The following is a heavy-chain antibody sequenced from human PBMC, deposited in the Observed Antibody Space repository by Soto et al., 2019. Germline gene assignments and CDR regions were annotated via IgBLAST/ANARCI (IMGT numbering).Heavy chain of an antibody. V-gene: IGHV4-34*01. Sequence: SETLSLTCAVYGVSFIGYQWTWIRQTPGKGLEWIGEINDSGNINYNPSLKSRVIILVDTAKKQISLKLSSVTAADTAVYYCARGLILWFGEGARRRGSPYSTDVPGTAPALTLAS. J-gene: IGHJ6*04. CDR2: INDSGNI. CDR1: GVSFIGYQ. D-gene: IGHD3-10*01. CDR3: ARGLILWFGEGARRRGSPYSTDV.